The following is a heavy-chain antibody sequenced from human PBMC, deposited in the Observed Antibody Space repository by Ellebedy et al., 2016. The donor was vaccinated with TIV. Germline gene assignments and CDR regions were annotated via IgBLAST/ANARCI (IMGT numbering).Heavy chain of an antibody. D-gene: IGHD3/OR15-3a*01. CDR2: IRGGGDYT. Sequence: GGSLRLSCTASGFTFGAYFMSWIRQAPGKGLEWVAYIRGGGDYTDYAGSVKGRFTISRDNSKNSLYPHMNSLRTEDSALYYCAKGAWTLYSYYGMDVWGQGTTVTVSS. CDR1: GFTFGAYF. J-gene: IGHJ6*02. V-gene: IGHV3-43*02. CDR3: AKGAWTLYSYYGMDV.